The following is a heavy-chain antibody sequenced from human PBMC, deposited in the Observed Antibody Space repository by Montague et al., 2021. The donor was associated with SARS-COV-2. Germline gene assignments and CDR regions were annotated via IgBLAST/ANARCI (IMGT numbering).Heavy chain of an antibody. V-gene: IGHV4-61*02. D-gene: IGHD3-3*01. CDR2: LLTSGAT. J-gene: IGHJ6*03. CDR3: ARDSPHFDFWRGHYGDKCYMGI. CDR1: GDSITSKTHY. Sequence: TLSLTCTVSGDSITSKTHYWDWVRQPAGKGLEWIGRLLTSGATXFNPSLKSRLTISRDTSKNEFYLKLSSVTAADTAVYYCARDSPHFDFWRGHYGDKCYMGIWGKGTPVTVS.